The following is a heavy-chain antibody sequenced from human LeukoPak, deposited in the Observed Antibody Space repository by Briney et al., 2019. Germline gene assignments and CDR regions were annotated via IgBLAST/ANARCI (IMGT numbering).Heavy chain of an antibody. CDR3: ARLRPYYYDSSGYFDY. CDR2: IYYSGST. D-gene: IGHD3-22*01. J-gene: IGHJ4*02. V-gene: IGHV4-39*01. Sequence: SETLSLTCTVSGGSINTYYWSWIRQPPGKGLEWIGSIYYSGSTYYNPSLKSRVTISVDTSKNQFSLKLSSVTAADTAVYYCARLRPYYYDSSGYFDYWGQGTLVTVSS. CDR1: GGSINTYY.